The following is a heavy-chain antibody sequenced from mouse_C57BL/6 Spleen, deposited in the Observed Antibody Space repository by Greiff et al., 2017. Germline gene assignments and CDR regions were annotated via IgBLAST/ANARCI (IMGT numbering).Heavy chain of an antibody. CDR3: TPLRGAMDY. Sequence: VQLKESGAELVRPGASVKLSCTASGFNIKDDYMHWVKQRPEQGLEWIGWIDPENGDTEYASKFQGKATITADTSSNTAYLQLSSLTSEDTAVYYCTPLRGAMDYWGQGTSVTVSS. CDR1: GFNIKDDY. V-gene: IGHV14-4*01. CDR2: IDPENGDT. J-gene: IGHJ4*01. D-gene: IGHD1-1*01.